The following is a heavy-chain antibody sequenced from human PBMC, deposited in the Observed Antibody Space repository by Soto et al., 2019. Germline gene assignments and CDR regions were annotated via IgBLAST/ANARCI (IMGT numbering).Heavy chain of an antibody. CDR1: GFTFSPYT. CDR3: ARGGGFCGGDCYKGGIDY. D-gene: IGHD2-21*02. J-gene: IGHJ4*02. V-gene: IGHV3-30-3*01. Sequence: QVQLVESGGGVIQPGRSLRLSCAASGFTFSPYTMHWVRQAPGKGLEWVAVISYDGSTEYNPDSVKGRFTISRDNPKNTVYLQINSLRAADTAIYYCARGGGFCGGDCYKGGIDYWGQGTLVTVAS. CDR2: ISYDGSTE.